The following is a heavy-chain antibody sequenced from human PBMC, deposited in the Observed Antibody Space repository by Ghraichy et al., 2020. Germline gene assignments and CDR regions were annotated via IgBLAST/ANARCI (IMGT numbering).Heavy chain of an antibody. Sequence: GGSLRLSCAASGFTFSSYAMSWVRQAPGKGLEWVSVISGSGGSTYYADSVKGRFTISRDNSKNTMFMQMKSLRAEDTAVYYCAKGSLEWGFDYWGQGTRVTVSS. V-gene: IGHV3-23*01. J-gene: IGHJ4*02. CDR1: GFTFSSYA. D-gene: IGHD3-3*01. CDR2: ISGSGGST. CDR3: AKGSLEWGFDY.